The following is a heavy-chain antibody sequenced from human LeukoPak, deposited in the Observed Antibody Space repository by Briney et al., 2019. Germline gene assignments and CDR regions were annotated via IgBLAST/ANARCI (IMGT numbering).Heavy chain of an antibody. Sequence: ASVKVSCKASGYTFTSYDINWVRQATGQGLEWMGWMNPNSGNTGYAQKFQGRVTMTRDTSISTAYMELSRLRSDDTAVYYCARAESGDILTGYYDYWGQGTLVTVSS. CDR2: MNPNSGNT. CDR1: GYTFTSYD. CDR3: ARAESGDILTGYYDY. D-gene: IGHD3-9*01. J-gene: IGHJ4*02. V-gene: IGHV1-8*01.